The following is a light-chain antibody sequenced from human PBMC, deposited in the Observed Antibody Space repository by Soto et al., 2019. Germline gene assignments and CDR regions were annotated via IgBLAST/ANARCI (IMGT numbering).Light chain of an antibody. Sequence: EIVLTQSPGIVSLSPGERATLSCRASQSVRSSYLAWYQQKFGQAPRLLIYGTYIRAAGIPDRFSGSGSGRDFTLTISRLEPEDFALYYGQQYGNSITFGGGTKVEIK. V-gene: IGKV3-20*01. CDR1: QSVRSSY. CDR2: GTY. J-gene: IGKJ4*01. CDR3: QQYGNSIT.